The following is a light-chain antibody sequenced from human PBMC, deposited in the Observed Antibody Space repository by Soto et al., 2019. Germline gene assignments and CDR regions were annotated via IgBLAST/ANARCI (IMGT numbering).Light chain of an antibody. CDR1: HSVSIN. CDR2: RTS. Sequence: EVVLTQSPATLSVSPWESATLSCSASHSVSINLAWYQQKPGQSPRLLIYRTSIRATGNPARFSGSGSGTEVTLTISSRQSEYFAIYDWQAYNNWPTSYTFGQGTKLEIK. CDR3: QAYNNWPTSYT. V-gene: IGKV3-15*01. J-gene: IGKJ2*01.